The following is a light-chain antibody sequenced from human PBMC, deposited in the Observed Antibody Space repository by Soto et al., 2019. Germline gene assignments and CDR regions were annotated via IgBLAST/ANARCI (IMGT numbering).Light chain of an antibody. V-gene: IGLV2-14*01. CDR1: SSDIGRYNF. J-gene: IGLJ1*01. CDR3: SSYTSVTTFVV. Sequence: QSALTHPASVSGSPGQSITISCTGTSSDIGRYNFVSWYQQHPGKAPKLLVYEVTNRPSGVSNRFSGSKSGNTSSLTIFGLQTEDEADYYCSSYTSVTTFVVFGTGTKVTVL. CDR2: EVT.